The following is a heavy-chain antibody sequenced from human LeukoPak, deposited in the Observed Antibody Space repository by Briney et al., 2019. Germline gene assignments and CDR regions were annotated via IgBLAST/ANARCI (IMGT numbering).Heavy chain of an antibody. D-gene: IGHD5-12*01. Sequence: GGSLRLSCAGSGFTFSSYSMNWVRQAPGKGLEWVSSISSSSSYIYYADSVKGRFTISRDNAKNSLYLQMNSLRAEDTAVYYCARGSGYSGYDPIDYWGQGTLVTVSS. CDR1: GFTFSSYS. CDR2: ISSSSSYI. V-gene: IGHV3-21*01. CDR3: ARGSGYSGYDPIDY. J-gene: IGHJ4*02.